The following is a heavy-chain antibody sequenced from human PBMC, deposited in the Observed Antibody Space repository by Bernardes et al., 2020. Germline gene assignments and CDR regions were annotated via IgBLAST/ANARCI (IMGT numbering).Heavy chain of an antibody. Sequence: GGSLSLSCEASGFSFSSHEMNRVRQARGKGLEWVSYISSGGNSIYYADSVKGRFTISRDNAKNSLYLQMNSLRAEDTAVYYCASIGGYCSSISCNDYWGQGTLVTVSS. CDR1: GFSFSSHE. V-gene: IGHV3-48*03. CDR2: ISSGGNSI. J-gene: IGHJ4*02. CDR3: ASIGGYCSSISCNDY. D-gene: IGHD2-2*01.